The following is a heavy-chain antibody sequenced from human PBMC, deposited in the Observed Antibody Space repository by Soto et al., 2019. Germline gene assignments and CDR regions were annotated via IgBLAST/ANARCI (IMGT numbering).Heavy chain of an antibody. CDR3: ARDNQQLATGAFDY. Sequence: EVQLVETGGGLIQPGGSLRLSCAASGFTVSSNYMSWVRQAPGKGLEWVSVIYSGGSTYYADSVKGRFTIARDNSKNTLYLQMNSLRAEDTAVYYWARDNQQLATGAFDYWGQGTLVTVSS. J-gene: IGHJ4*02. CDR2: IYSGGST. CDR1: GFTVSSNY. V-gene: IGHV3-53*02. D-gene: IGHD6-13*01.